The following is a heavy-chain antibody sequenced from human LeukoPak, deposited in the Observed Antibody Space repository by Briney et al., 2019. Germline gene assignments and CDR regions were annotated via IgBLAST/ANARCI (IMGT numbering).Heavy chain of an antibody. J-gene: IGHJ3*02. CDR1: GSTVSSNY. D-gene: IGHD5-24*01. CDR3: ARVKRDGFNSDAFDI. CDR2: IYSDGNA. V-gene: IGHV3-53*01. Sequence: GGSLRLSCAVSGSTVSSNYMSWVRQTPGKGPEWVSVIYSDGNAYYADSVRGRFTISRDNSKNTLYLQMNSLRAEDTAVYYCARVKRDGFNSDAFDIWGQGTMVTVSS.